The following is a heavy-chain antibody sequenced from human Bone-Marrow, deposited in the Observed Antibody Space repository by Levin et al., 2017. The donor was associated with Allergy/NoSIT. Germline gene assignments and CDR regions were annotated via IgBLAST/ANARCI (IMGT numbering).Heavy chain of an antibody. V-gene: IGHV3-7*01. CDR2: IKQDGSEK. CDR1: GFTFSSYW. Sequence: QTGGSLRLSCAASGFTFSSYWMSWVRQAPGKGLEWVANIKQDGSEKYYVDSVKGRFTISRDNAKNSLYLQMNSLRAEDTAVYYCARERKQWLLREGGGMDVWGQGTTVTVSS. D-gene: IGHD6-19*01. J-gene: IGHJ6*02. CDR3: ARERKQWLLREGGGMDV.